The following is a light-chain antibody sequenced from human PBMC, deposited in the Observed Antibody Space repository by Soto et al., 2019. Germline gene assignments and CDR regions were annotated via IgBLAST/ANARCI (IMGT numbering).Light chain of an antibody. CDR2: GAS. V-gene: IGKV3-15*01. CDR1: QSISGT. J-gene: IGKJ1*01. Sequence: EIVMTQSPATLSVSPGGRATLSCRASQSISGTLAWYQQKPGQAPRLLIHGASTRAPGFPARFSGSGSGTDFTPTISSLQSEDFAVYYCQQYNDWPWTFGQGTKVEIK. CDR3: QQYNDWPWT.